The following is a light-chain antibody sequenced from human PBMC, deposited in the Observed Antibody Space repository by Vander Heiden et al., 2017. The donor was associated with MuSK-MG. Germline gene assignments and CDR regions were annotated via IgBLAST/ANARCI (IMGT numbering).Light chain of an antibody. CDR1: QSVSSSY. V-gene: IGKV3-20*01. J-gene: IGKJ2*01. Sequence: IVLTTSPGTLSLSPEERATLSCRASQSVSSSYLVWYQQKHGQAPRVVIYGASTRATGIPDRCSGSGSGTDFTLTISRLDPEDFAVYYCQQYTSSPRYTFGQGTKLEIK. CDR2: GAS. CDR3: QQYTSSPRYT.